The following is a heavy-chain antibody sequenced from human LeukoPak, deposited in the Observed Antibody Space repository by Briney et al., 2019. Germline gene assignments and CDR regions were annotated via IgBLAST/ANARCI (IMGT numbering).Heavy chain of an antibody. CDR3: AKGGPRKDSSSWYFDY. CDR1: GFTFSSYA. CDR2: ISGSGGST. D-gene: IGHD6-13*01. Sequence: GGSLRLSCAASGFTFSSYAMSWVRQAPGKGLEWVSAISGSGGSTYYADSVKGRFTISRDNSKNTLYLQMNSLRAEDTAVYYCAKGGPRKDSSSWYFDYWGQGTLVTVSS. V-gene: IGHV3-23*01. J-gene: IGHJ4*02.